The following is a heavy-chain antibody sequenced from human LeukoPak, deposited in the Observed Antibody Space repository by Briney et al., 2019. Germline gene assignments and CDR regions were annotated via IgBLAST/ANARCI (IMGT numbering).Heavy chain of an antibody. CDR1: DFTFSSTY. CDR3: ARVVDHGSGTYAFDI. D-gene: IGHD3-10*01. J-gene: IGHJ3*02. Sequence: GGSLRLSCAALDFTFSSTYMSWVRQAPGKGLEWVSVIYSGGSTSYADSVKGRFTISRDNSKNTLYLQMNSLRAEDTAVYYCARVVDHGSGTYAFDIWGQGTMVTVSS. CDR2: IYSGGST. V-gene: IGHV3-53*01.